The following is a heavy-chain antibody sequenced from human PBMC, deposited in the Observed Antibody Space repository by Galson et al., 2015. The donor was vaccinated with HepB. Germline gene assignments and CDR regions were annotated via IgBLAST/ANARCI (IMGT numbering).Heavy chain of an antibody. CDR1: GFSLSSNW. D-gene: IGHD5-18*01. CDR2: IKQDGSEK. Sequence: SLRLSCAASGFSLSSNWMSWVRRAPGKGLEWVANIKQDGSEKYYVDSVEGRFTISRDNAKNSLYLQMNSLRAEDTAVYYCARLANTAMFDYWGQGTLVTVSS. J-gene: IGHJ4*02. CDR3: ARLANTAMFDY. V-gene: IGHV3-7*03.